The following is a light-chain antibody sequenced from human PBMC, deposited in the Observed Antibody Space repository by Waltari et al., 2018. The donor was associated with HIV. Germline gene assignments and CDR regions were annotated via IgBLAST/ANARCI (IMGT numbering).Light chain of an antibody. Sequence: QSALTQPAPVSGSPGHSITLACPGMSTDIRTYALVSSYQHHPGTNPKLMIYEVTKRPSGVSNRFSGSKSGNTASLTISGLQAEDEADYHCCSYAGGITHVLFGGGTKLTVL. CDR2: EVT. V-gene: IGLV2-23*02. CDR3: CSYAGGITHVL. J-gene: IGLJ2*01. CDR1: STDIRTYAL.